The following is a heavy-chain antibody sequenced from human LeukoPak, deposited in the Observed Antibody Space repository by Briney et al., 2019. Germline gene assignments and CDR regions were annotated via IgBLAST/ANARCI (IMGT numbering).Heavy chain of an antibody. V-gene: IGHV4-59*01. J-gene: IGHJ3*02. D-gene: IGHD3-10*01. CDR2: IYYSGST. CDR1: GGSISSYY. CDR3: ARVGQLLWFGELSLAFDI. Sequence: SETLSLTCTVSGGSISSYYWSWIRQPPGKGLEWIGYIYYSGSTNYNPSLKSRVTISVDTSKNQFSLKLSSVTAADMAVYYCARVGQLLWFGELSLAFDIWGQGTMVTVSS.